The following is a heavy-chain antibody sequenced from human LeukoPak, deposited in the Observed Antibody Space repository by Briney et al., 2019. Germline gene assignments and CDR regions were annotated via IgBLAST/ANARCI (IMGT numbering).Heavy chain of an antibody. V-gene: IGHV4-34*01. CDR3: ARVDGCSGGSCYSAFDP. CDR2: IYHSGST. CDR1: GGSFSGYY. J-gene: IGHJ5*02. Sequence: TETLSLTCAVYGGSFSGYYWSWIRQPPGKGLEWIGYIYHSGSTYYNPSLKSRVTISVDRSKNQFSLKLSSVTAADTAVYYCARVDGCSGGSCYSAFDPWGQGTLVTVSS. D-gene: IGHD2-15*01.